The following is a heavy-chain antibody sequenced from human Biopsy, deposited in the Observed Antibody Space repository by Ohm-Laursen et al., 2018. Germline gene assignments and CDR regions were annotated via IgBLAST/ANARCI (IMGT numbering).Heavy chain of an antibody. V-gene: IGHV4-39*01. CDR2: IYYSGNT. CDR1: GGSTSDSTYH. D-gene: IGHD3-3*01. Sequence: SQTLSLTWTVSGGSTSDSTYHWGWIRQSPGKGLEWIGNIYYSGNTDYSPSLKSRVTISVDTSNNQLSLKLRSVTAADTAVYYCARQVDFWSGYVDYWGQGTLVAVSS. J-gene: IGHJ4*02. CDR3: ARQVDFWSGYVDY.